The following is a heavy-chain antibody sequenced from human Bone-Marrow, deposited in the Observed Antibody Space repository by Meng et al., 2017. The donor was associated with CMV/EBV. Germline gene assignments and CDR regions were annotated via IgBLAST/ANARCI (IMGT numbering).Heavy chain of an antibody. CDR1: GYTFTSYD. CDR2: MNPNSGNT. J-gene: IGHJ6*02. D-gene: IGHD3-3*01. Sequence: ASVQVSCKASGYTFTSYDINWVRQATGQGLEWMGWMNPNSGNTGYAQKFQGRVTMTRNTSISTAYMELSSLRSEDTAVYYCASKTNYDFWSGYYNAYYGMDVWGQGTTVTVSS. CDR3: ASKTNYDFWSGYYNAYYGMDV. V-gene: IGHV1-8*01.